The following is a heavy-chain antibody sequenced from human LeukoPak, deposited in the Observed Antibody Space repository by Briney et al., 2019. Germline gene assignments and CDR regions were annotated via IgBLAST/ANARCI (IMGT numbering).Heavy chain of an antibody. CDR3: ATDIYDSSGYYWSPLDY. CDR1: GYTLTELS. D-gene: IGHD3-22*01. V-gene: IGHV1-24*01. J-gene: IGHJ4*02. CDR2: FDPEDGET. Sequence: GASVTVSCKVSGYTLTELSMHWVRQAPGKGLEWMGGFDPEDGETIYAQKFQGRVTMTEDTSTDTAYMELSSLRSEDTAVYYCATDIYDSSGYYWSPLDYWGQGTLVTVSS.